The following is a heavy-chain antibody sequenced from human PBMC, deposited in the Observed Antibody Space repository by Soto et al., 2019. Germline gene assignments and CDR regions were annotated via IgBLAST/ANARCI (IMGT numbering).Heavy chain of an antibody. J-gene: IGHJ6*02. D-gene: IGHD3-10*01. Sequence: GGSLRLSCTAYGLGVRNNYMSWVRQAPGMGLEWVSVIYNDGTTYYADSVKGRFTLSRDTSKNTLSLQMDSLRAEDTAVYYCVRPLPSGRNYGMDVWGQGTTVTVSS. CDR2: IYNDGTT. V-gene: IGHV3-53*01. CDR1: GLGVRNNY. CDR3: VRPLPSGRNYGMDV.